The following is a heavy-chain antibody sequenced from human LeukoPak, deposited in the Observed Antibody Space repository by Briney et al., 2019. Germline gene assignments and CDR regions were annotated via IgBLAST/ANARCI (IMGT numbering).Heavy chain of an antibody. CDR2: ISSSGSTI. V-gene: IGHV3-48*03. D-gene: IGHD3-9*01. CDR1: GFTFSSYE. CDR3: ARVTLTGYYAFDN. Sequence: PGGSLRLSCAASGFTFSSYEMNWVRQAPGKGLEWVSYISSSGSTIYYADSVKGRFTISRDTAKSSLFLQMNSLRAEDTAMYYCARVTLTGYYAFDNWGQGTLVTVSS. J-gene: IGHJ4*02.